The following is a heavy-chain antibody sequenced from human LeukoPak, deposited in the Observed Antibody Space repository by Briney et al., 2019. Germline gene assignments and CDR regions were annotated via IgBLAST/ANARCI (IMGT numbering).Heavy chain of an antibody. J-gene: IGHJ4*02. CDR3: TTQTVASNFDY. CDR2: ISSSGTTT. D-gene: IGHD6-19*01. CDR1: GFSFSVYE. Sequence: GGSLRLSCAASGFSFSVYEMHWVRQAPGKGLEWISDISSSGTTTYYADSVKGRFTISRDNTKNSLYLQMNRLRVEDTAVYYCTTQTVASNFDYWGQGTLVTVSS. V-gene: IGHV3-48*03.